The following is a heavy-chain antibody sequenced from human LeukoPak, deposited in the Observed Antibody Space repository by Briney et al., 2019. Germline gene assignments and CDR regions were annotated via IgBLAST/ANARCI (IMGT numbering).Heavy chain of an antibody. D-gene: IGHD4-17*01. V-gene: IGHV2-5*02. J-gene: IGHJ4*02. CDR1: GFSRSTSGVA. Sequence: ESGPTLVKPTQTLTVTCSFTGFSRSTSGVAVGWIRQPPGKALEWLALIYWDDDKRYNPSLKTRLTITKDTSKNQVVLTLANLDPVDTATYYCAHKAYGDLRHFDYWGQGALVMVSS. CDR2: IYWDDDK. CDR3: AHKAYGDLRHFDY.